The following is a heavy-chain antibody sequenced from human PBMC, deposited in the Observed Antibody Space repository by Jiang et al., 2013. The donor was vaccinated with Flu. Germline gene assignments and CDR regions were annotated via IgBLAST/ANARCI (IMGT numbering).Heavy chain of an antibody. CDR2: IIPIFGTA. D-gene: IGHD3-3*01. CDR1: GGTFSSYA. Sequence: AEVKKPGSSVKVSCKASGGTFSSYAISWVRQAPGQGLEWMGGIIPIFGTANYAQKFQGRVTITADESTSTAYMELSSLRSEDTAVYYCARDEGSGYYEDWFDPWGQGTLVTVSS. J-gene: IGHJ5*02. CDR3: ARDEGSGYYEDWFDP. V-gene: IGHV1-69*01.